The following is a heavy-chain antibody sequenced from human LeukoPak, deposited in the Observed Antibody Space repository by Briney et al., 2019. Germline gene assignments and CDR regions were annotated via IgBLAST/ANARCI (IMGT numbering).Heavy chain of an antibody. Sequence: SETLSLTCTVSGGSIGNHCWSWIRQPPGKGLEWIGYVYFSGYTNYNPSLKSRVTISVDTSNNQFSLRLSSVTAADTAVYYCARLTRFVSGVLNPLDSWGRGTLVTVSS. CDR2: VYFSGYT. V-gene: IGHV4-59*08. CDR3: ARLTRFVSGVLNPLDS. J-gene: IGHJ4*02. CDR1: GGSIGNHC. D-gene: IGHD3-3*01.